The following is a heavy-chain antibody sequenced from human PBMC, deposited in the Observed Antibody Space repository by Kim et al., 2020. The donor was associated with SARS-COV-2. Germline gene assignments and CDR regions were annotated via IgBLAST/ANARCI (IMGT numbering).Heavy chain of an antibody. Sequence: GGSLRLSCAASGFTFSSYAMSWVRQAPGKGLEWVSAISGSGGSTYYADSVKGRFTISRDNSKNTLYLQMNSLGAEDTAVYYCANFFGGPWIQLWLVDYWGQGTLVTVSS. J-gene: IGHJ4*02. CDR1: GFTFSSYA. D-gene: IGHD5-18*01. V-gene: IGHV3-23*01. CDR2: ISGSGGST. CDR3: ANFFGGPWIQLWLVDY.